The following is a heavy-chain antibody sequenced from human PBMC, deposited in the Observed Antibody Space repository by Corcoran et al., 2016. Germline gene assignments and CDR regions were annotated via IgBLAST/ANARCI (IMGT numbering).Heavy chain of an antibody. D-gene: IGHD3-22*01. Sequence: QVQLQQWGAGLLKPSETLSLTCAVYGGSFSGYYWSWIRQPPGKGLEWIGKINHSGSTNYNPSLKSRVTISVDTSKTQFSLKLNSVTAADTAVYYCARGTGPRAESSGLPRGRNWYFDLWGRGTLVTVSS. V-gene: IGHV4-34*01. J-gene: IGHJ2*01. CDR2: INHSGST. CDR3: ARGTGPRAESSGLPRGRNWYFDL. CDR1: GGSFSGYY.